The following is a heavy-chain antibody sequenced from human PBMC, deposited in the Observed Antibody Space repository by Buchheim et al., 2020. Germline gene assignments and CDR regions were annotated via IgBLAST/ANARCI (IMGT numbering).Heavy chain of an antibody. J-gene: IGHJ5*02. Sequence: EVQLLESGGGLVQPGGSLRLSCAASGFTFSSYAMSWVRQAPGKGLEWVSAISGSGGSTYYADSVKGRFTISRDNSKNKLYLQMNSLRAEDTAVYYCAKEAYFWSGYYNGSPNWFDPWGQGTL. CDR3: AKEAYFWSGYYNGSPNWFDP. V-gene: IGHV3-23*01. CDR2: ISGSGGST. D-gene: IGHD3-3*01. CDR1: GFTFSSYA.